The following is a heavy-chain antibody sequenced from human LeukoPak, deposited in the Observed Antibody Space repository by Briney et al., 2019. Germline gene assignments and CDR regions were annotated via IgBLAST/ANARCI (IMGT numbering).Heavy chain of an antibody. V-gene: IGHV3-53*01. CDR1: GFTVSSNY. CDR2: IFSGGST. D-gene: IGHD6-19*01. J-gene: IGHJ4*02. CDR3: ARDLKTSGWYGGFDY. Sequence: GGSLRLSCVASGFTVSSNYMSWVRQAPGKGLEWVSAIFSGGSTFYADSVTGRFTISRDNSKNTVYLEMNSLRAEDTAVYYCARDLKTSGWYGGFDYGGQGTLVTVSS.